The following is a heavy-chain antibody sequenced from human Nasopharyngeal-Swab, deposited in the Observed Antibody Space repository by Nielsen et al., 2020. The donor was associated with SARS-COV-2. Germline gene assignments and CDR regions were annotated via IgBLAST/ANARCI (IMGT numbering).Heavy chain of an antibody. CDR3: ARVRSTGTNFLGFDY. V-gene: IGHV1-18*01. CDR2: ISAYNGNT. D-gene: IGHD2/OR15-2a*01. Sequence: ASVNVSCKASGYTFTSYGISWVRQAPGQGLEWMGWISAYNGNTNYVQKIQGRVTMTTDTSTSTAYMELRSLRSEDTAVYYCARVRSTGTNFLGFDYWGQGTLVTVSS. J-gene: IGHJ4*02. CDR1: GYTFTSYG.